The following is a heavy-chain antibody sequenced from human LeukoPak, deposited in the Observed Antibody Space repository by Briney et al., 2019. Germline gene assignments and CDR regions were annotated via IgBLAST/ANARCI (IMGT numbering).Heavy chain of an antibody. D-gene: IGHD3-22*01. V-gene: IGHV1-2*02. Sequence: TFTXXYXXXXRQXPGQGLXXXXXINPNRGGTNYAQKFQGRVTITRDTSISTAYMELSRLRSDDTAVYYCARDLPRQYYYDERFDPWGQGTLVTVSS. J-gene: IGHJ5*02. CDR2: INPNRGGT. CDR1: TFTXXY. CDR3: ARDLPRQYYYDERFDP.